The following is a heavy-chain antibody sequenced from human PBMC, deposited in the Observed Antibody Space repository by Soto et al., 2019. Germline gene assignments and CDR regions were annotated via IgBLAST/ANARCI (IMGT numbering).Heavy chain of an antibody. D-gene: IGHD3-22*01. V-gene: IGHV4-34*01. CDR3: ARTYYYDSSGYYYEHYYYYYGMDV. CDR2: INHSGST. CDR1: GGSFSGYY. Sequence: PSETLSLTCAVYGGSFSGYYWSWIRQPPGKGLEWIGEINHSGSTNYNPSLKSRVTISVDTSKNQFSLKLSSVTAADTAVYYCARTYYYDSSGYYYEHYYYYYGMDVWGQGTTVTVSS. J-gene: IGHJ6*02.